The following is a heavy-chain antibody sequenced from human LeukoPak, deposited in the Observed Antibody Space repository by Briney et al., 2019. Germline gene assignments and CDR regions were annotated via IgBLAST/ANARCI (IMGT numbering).Heavy chain of an antibody. CDR3: ASSVSVATIPLAFDY. J-gene: IGHJ4*02. Sequence: SETLSLTCAVYGGSFSGYYWSWIRQPPGKGLEWIGEINHSGSTNYNPSLKSRVTISVDTSKDQFSLKLSSVTAADTAVYYSASSVSVATIPLAFDYWGQGTLVTVSS. D-gene: IGHD5-24*01. CDR2: INHSGST. CDR1: GGSFSGYY. V-gene: IGHV4-34*01.